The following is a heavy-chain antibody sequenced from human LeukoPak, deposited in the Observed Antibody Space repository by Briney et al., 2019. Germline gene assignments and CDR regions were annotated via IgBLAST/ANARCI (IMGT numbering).Heavy chain of an antibody. CDR3: ARGFRMDV. CDR2: INHSGST. D-gene: IGHD2/OR15-2a*01. Sequence: SETLSLTCAVYGGSFSDYYWGWIRQPPGKGLEWIGEINHSGSTNYNPSLKSRVTISVDTSKNQFSLKLSSVTAADTAVYYCARGFRMDVWGQGTTVTVSS. CDR1: GGSFSDYY. J-gene: IGHJ6*02. V-gene: IGHV4-34*01.